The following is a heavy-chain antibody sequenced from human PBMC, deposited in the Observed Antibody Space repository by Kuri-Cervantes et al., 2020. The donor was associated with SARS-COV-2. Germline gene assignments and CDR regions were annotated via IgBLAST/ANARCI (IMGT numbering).Heavy chain of an antibody. CDR1: GGSISSYY. V-gene: IGHV4-4*07. D-gene: IGHD6-13*01. CDR2: IYTSGST. J-gene: IGHJ6*03. CDR3: ARCLAAAGSPPPAYYYYMDV. Sequence: SETLSLTCTGSGGSISSYYWSWIRQPAGKGLEWIGRIYTSGSTNYNPSLKSRVTMSVDTSKNQFSLKLISVTAADTAVYYYARCLAAAGSPPPAYYYYMDVWGKGTTVTVSS.